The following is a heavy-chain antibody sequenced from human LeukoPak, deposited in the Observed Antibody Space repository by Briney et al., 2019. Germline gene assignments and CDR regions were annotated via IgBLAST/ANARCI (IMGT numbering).Heavy chain of an antibody. CDR1: GYSISSGYY. V-gene: IGHV4-38-2*02. Sequence: SETLSLTCTVSGYSISSGYYWGWIRQPPGKGLEWIGSIYHSGSTYYNPSLKSRVTISVDTSKNQFSLKLSSVTAADTAVHYCARDTYDFWSGYSKRYFDYWGQGTLVTVSS. D-gene: IGHD3-3*01. J-gene: IGHJ4*02. CDR3: ARDTYDFWSGYSKRYFDY. CDR2: IYHSGST.